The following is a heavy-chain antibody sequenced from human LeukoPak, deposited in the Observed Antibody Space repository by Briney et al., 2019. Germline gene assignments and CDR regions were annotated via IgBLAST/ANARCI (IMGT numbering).Heavy chain of an antibody. CDR1: GFTFSSYA. J-gene: IGHJ4*02. CDR2: ISGSGGST. Sequence: PGGSLRLSCAASGFTFSSYAMSWVRQAPGKGLEWASAISGSGGSTYYADSVKGRFTISRDNSKNTLYLQMNSLRAEDTAVYYCAKDKHSWFENSLDYWGQGTLVTVSS. D-gene: IGHD6-13*01. V-gene: IGHV3-23*01. CDR3: AKDKHSWFENSLDY.